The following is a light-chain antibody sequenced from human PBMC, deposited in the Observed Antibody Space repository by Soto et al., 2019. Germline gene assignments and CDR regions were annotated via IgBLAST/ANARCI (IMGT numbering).Light chain of an antibody. J-gene: IGKJ4*01. CDR2: GAS. V-gene: IGKV3-20*01. Sequence: EIVLTQSPGTLSLSPGDRATLSCSASQSVRSNYLAWYQQKPGQAPRLLLYGASSRAIGIPDRFSGSGSGTEFTLTIGRLEHEDFAVYYCQQYDTSPPLTFGGGTKVEIK. CDR1: QSVRSNY. CDR3: QQYDTSPPLT.